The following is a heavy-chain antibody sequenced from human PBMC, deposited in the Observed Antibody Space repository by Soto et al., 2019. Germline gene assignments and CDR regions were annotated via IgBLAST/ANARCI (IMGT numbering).Heavy chain of an antibody. D-gene: IGHD3-3*01. CDR2: LYTGGTI. J-gene: IGHJ2*01. CDR1: GFSVSSKY. Sequence: GGSLRLSCAASGFSVSSKYMSWFRQAPDKGLEWVAVLYTGGTIFYTDSVRGRFTISRDNSKNTLYLQMNSLRAEDTAVYYCVKEDFDFWSGSRFWYFDLWGRGILVTVSS. V-gene: IGHV3-53*05. CDR3: VKEDFDFWSGSRFWYFDL.